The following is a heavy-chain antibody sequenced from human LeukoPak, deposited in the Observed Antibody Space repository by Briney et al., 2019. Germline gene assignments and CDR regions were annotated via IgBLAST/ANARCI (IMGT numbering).Heavy chain of an antibody. CDR1: GYIFTGYY. D-gene: IGHD3-22*01. J-gene: IGHJ4*02. V-gene: IGHV1-2*02. Sequence: ASVKVSCKAAGYIFTGYYVHWWRQAPGHGGEWLGWINPSSGGTNYAQKFQGRVTMTRDTSISTAYMDLSRLRSGDTAVYYCVRGDSSPYVYFAYWGQGTLVTVS. CDR3: VRGDSSPYVYFAY. CDR2: INPSSGGT.